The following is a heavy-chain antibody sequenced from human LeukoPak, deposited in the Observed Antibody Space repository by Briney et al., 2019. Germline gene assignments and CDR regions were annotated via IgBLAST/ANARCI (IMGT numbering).Heavy chain of an antibody. Sequence: ASVKDSCKDSGYTFIDYYLHGVRQAPGQGPEWMGWINPNSGTTDYAQIFQGRVTMTRDTSISIAYMELSSLRSDDTAVYHCARVRAPSFTQGGFDYWGQGTLVNVSS. CDR3: ARVRAPSFTQGGFDY. CDR2: INPNSGTT. CDR1: GYTFIDYY. J-gene: IGHJ4*02. D-gene: IGHD3-16*01. V-gene: IGHV1-2*02.